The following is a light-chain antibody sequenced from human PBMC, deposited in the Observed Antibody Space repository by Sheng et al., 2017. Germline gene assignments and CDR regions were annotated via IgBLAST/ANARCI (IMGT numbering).Light chain of an antibody. J-gene: IGKJ1*01. V-gene: IGKV1-5*03. CDR2: KAS. CDR3: QQYNSYLWT. Sequence: DIQMTQSPSSLSASVGDRVTITCRASQTISTWLAWYQQKSGRAPKLLIHKASTLEPGVPSRFSGSGSGTEFSLTISSLQPEDFATYYCQQYNSYLWTFGQGTKVE. CDR1: QTISTW.